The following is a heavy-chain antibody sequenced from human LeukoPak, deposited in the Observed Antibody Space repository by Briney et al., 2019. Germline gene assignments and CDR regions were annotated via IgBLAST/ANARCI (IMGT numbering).Heavy chain of an antibody. CDR2: IYYSGST. V-gene: IGHV4-30-4*08. D-gene: IGHD2-2*02. Sequence: SETLSLTCTVSSGSISSGDYYWCWIRQPPGKGLEWIGYIYYSGSTYYNPSLKSRVTISVDTSKNQFSLKLSSVTAADTAVYYCARAYCSSTSCYTDYYYMDVWGKGTTVTVSS. CDR3: ARAYCSSTSCYTDYYYMDV. J-gene: IGHJ6*03. CDR1: SGSISSGDYY.